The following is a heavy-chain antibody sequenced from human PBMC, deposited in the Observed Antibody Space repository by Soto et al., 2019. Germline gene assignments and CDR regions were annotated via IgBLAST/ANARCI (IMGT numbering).Heavy chain of an antibody. CDR2: ISSNGGST. J-gene: IGHJ4*02. D-gene: IGHD2-2*02. CDR1: GFTFSSYA. CDR3: VKGEYCSSTSCYTVRNYYFDY. V-gene: IGHV3-64D*06. Sequence: GGSLRLSCSASGFTFSSYAMHWVRQAPGKGLEYVSAISSNGGSTYYADSVKGRFTISRDNSKNTLYLQMSSLSAEDTAVYYCVKGEYCSSTSCYTVRNYYFDYWGQGTLVTVSS.